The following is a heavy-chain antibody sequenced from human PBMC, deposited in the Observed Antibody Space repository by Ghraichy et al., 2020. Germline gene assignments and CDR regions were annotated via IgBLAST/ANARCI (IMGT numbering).Heavy chain of an antibody. CDR1: GYTFTGYY. V-gene: IGHV1-2*02. Sequence: ASVKVSCKASGYTFTGYYMHWVRQAPGQGLEWMGWINPNSGGTNYAQKFQGRVTMTRDTSISTAYMELSRLRSEDTAVYYCARGLYDFWSGYYPTPWFDPWGQGTLVTVSS. J-gene: IGHJ5*02. CDR2: INPNSGGT. CDR3: ARGLYDFWSGYYPTPWFDP. D-gene: IGHD3-3*01.